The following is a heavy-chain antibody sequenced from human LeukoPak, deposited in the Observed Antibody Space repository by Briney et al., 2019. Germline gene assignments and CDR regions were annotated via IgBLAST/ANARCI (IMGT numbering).Heavy chain of an antibody. CDR3: ARRYCGGDCYSWYFDY. D-gene: IGHD2-21*02. CDR2: ISPGDSDT. V-gene: IGHV5-51*01. CDR1: GYSFTNYW. Sequence: GESLKISCKGSGYSFTNYWIGWARQMPGKGLEWMGIISPGDSDTRYSPSFQGQVTISADKSISTAYLQWSSLKASDTAMYYCARRYCGGDCYSWYFDYWGQGTLVTVSS. J-gene: IGHJ4*02.